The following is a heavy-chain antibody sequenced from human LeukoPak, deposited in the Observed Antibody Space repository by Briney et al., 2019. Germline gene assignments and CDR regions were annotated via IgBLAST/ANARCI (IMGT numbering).Heavy chain of an antibody. V-gene: IGHV1-46*01. CDR2: ISPSGGST. J-gene: IGHJ4*02. CDR3: ARGPSQQDFDH. D-gene: IGHD2-15*01. Sequence: ASVKVSCKASGYTFTNYHIHWVRQAPGQGLEWMGIISPSGGSTAYAQRFQGRVTVTRDTSTSTVYMELSSLRSEDTAVYYCARGPSQQDFDHWGQGTLVTVSS. CDR1: GYTFTNYH.